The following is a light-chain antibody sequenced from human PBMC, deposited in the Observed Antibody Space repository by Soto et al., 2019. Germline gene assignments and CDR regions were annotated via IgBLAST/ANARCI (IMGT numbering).Light chain of an antibody. CDR2: DTS. Sequence: EVVMTQSPATLSVSAGEGATLSCRASQGISDTLAWYQHKPGQTPRLLIYDTSTRATGVPARFSGSRSGTEFTLTINSLQSEDFAVYYCQRYNNWPLTFGGGTKVESK. V-gene: IGKV3-15*01. CDR3: QRYNNWPLT. J-gene: IGKJ4*02. CDR1: QGISDT.